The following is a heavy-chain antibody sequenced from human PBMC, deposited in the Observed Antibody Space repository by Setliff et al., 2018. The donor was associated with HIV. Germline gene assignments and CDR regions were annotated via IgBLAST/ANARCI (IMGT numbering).Heavy chain of an antibody. CDR1: GGSFSDYS. CDR2: INHSGGT. J-gene: IGHJ6*03. V-gene: IGHV4-34*01. CDR3: ARGRYHYMDV. Sequence: PSETLSLTCAVYGGSFSDYSWNWIRQPPGKELEWIGEINHSGGTNYNPSLKSRVTISLDTPKNQFSLKLTSVTAADTALYYCARGRYHYMDVWGKGTTVT.